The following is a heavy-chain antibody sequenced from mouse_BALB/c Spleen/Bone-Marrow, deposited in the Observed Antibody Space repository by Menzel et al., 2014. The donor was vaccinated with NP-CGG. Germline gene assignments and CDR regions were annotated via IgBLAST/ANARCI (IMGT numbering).Heavy chain of an antibody. CDR2: ISSGGSYT. CDR1: GFTFSSYA. J-gene: IGHJ3*01. V-gene: IGHV5-9-3*01. D-gene: IGHD2-4*01. CDR3: ARHDYAY. Sequence: EVKLVESGGGLVKTGGSLKLSCAASGFTFSSYAMSWVRQTPEKRLEWVATISSGGSYTYYPDSVKGRFTISRDNAKNTLYLQMSSLRSEDTAMYYCARHDYAYCGQATLVNVSA.